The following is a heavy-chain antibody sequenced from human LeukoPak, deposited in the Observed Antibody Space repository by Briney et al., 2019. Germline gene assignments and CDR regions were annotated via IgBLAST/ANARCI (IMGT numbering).Heavy chain of an antibody. V-gene: IGHV4-59*01. CDR2: IYFSGNT. D-gene: IGHD2-2*02. Sequence: PSETLSLTCTVSGGSISSYYWSWIRQPPGKGLEWIGYIYFSGNTNYNPSLKSRVTISVDTSKNQFSLKLRSVTAADTAVYYCARQLGYCSTTSCYTWSDPWGQGTLVTVSS. J-gene: IGHJ5*02. CDR3: ARQLGYCSTTSCYTWSDP. CDR1: GGSISSYY.